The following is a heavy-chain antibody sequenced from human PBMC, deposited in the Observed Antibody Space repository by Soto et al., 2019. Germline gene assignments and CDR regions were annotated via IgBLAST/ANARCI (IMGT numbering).Heavy chain of an antibody. CDR2: INPNGGGT. CDR1: GYKFINHY. CDR3: ARDSTASAKSYSFEY. D-gene: IGHD3-10*01. J-gene: IGHJ4*02. V-gene: IGHV1-46*01. Sequence: ASVKVSCKASGYKFINHYIHWVRQAPGVGLEWMGIINPNGGGTDYAQKFQGRVTMTTDTYASTVHMELSSLRSEDTAVYFCARDSTASAKSYSFEYWGQGTLVTVSS.